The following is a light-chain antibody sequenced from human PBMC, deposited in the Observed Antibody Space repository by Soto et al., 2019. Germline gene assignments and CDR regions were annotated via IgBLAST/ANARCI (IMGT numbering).Light chain of an antibody. CDR2: AAS. Sequence: IQLTQSPSSLSASVLDRATITCRASQGISSYLAWYQQKPGKAPKLLIYAASTLQSGVPSRFSGSGSGTDFTLTISSLQPEDFATYYCQQLNSYPLTFGQGTKVDIK. V-gene: IGKV1-9*01. CDR3: QQLNSYPLT. CDR1: QGISSY. J-gene: IGKJ1*01.